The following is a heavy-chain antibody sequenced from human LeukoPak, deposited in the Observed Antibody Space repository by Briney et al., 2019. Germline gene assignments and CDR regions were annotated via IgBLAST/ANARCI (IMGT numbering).Heavy chain of an antibody. CDR2: IGYDGSNK. V-gene: IGHV3-30*02. CDR3: AKDSYYYYIDV. CDR1: GFTFRSYG. J-gene: IGHJ6*03. Sequence: GSLRLSCAASGFTFRSYGMHWVRQAPGKGLEWVTFIGYDGSNKYYTESVKGRFTISRDNSKNTLYLQMNSLRTEDTAVYYCAKDSYYYYIDVWGKGTTVTVSS.